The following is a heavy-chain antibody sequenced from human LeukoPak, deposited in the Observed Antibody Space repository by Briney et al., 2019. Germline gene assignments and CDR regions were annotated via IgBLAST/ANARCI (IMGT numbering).Heavy chain of an antibody. D-gene: IGHD6-13*01. CDR3: AKDKGSSWYNYGVDV. J-gene: IGHJ6*02. V-gene: IGHV3-21*01. CDR2: ISSSSSYI. Sequence: GGSLRLSCAASGFTFSSYSMNWVRQAPGKGLEWVSSISSSSSYIYYADSVKGRFTISRDNAKNSLYLQMNSLRAEDTAVYYCAKDKGSSWYNYGVDVWGQGTTVTVSS. CDR1: GFTFSSYS.